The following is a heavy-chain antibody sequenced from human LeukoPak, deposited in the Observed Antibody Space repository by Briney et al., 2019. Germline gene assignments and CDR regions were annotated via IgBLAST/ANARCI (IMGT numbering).Heavy chain of an antibody. D-gene: IGHD1-1*01. J-gene: IGHJ4*02. CDR1: EFNISTYG. CDR3: VRERGSIGTDLHF. V-gene: IGHV3-33*07. CDR2: IGYDGNKE. Sequence: GSLRLSCAASEFNISTYGMYWVRQAPVRGLEWVAFIGYDGNKEFYTDSVKGRFTISRDNAKNSLYLQMNSLRAEDTAVYYCVRERGSIGTDLHFWGQGTLVTVSS.